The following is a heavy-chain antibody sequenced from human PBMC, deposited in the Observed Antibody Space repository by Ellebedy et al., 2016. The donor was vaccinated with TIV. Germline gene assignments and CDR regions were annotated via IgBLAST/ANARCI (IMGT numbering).Heavy chain of an antibody. D-gene: IGHD6-13*01. CDR1: GGSVSSGRSY. J-gene: IGHJ5*02. Sequence: MPSETLSLTCSVSGGSVSSGRSYWSWVRQPPGQGLEWIGYITWRGSTNYNPSLKSRVSISVDTSKNQFSLKLNSVTSADTAVYFCARAPPYASSRDGFDPWGQGTLVTVSS. CDR3: ARAPPYASSRDGFDP. V-gene: IGHV4-61*01. CDR2: ITWRGST.